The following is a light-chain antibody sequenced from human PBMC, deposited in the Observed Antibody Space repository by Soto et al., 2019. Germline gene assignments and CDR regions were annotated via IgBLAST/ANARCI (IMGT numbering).Light chain of an antibody. V-gene: IGLV2-14*01. CDR2: DVS. J-gene: IGLJ1*01. Sequence: QSVLTQPASVSGSPGQSITISCTGTSSDVGGYNHVSWYQQHPGKAPKLMIYDVSNRPSGVSNRFSGSKSGNTASLTISGLQAEDEADYYCRSYTSRSTEVFGPGTKVTVL. CDR3: RSYTSRSTEV. CDR1: SSDVGGYNH.